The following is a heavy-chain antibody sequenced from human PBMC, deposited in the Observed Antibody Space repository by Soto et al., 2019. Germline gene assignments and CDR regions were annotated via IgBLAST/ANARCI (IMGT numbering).Heavy chain of an antibody. J-gene: IGHJ4*01. CDR2: ISYSGTT. V-gene: IGHV4-31*03. CDR1: GGSISSGGYY. Sequence: QVQLQESGPGLVQPSQTLSLTCTVSGGSISSGGYYWSWIRQHPGTGLEGIGHISYSGTTYYNTSLKSRVTIAVDTSRNQCSGIVNSVTAADTAVYYCARGVRHWGQGTLVTVSS. CDR3: ARGVRH.